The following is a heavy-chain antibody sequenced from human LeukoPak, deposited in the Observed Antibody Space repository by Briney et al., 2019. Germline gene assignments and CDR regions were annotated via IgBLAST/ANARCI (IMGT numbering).Heavy chain of an antibody. CDR3: ASRDCSGGSCYDAYFDY. D-gene: IGHD2-15*01. CDR1: GGSINNYY. CDR2: IFYSGST. J-gene: IGHJ4*02. Sequence: SETLSLTCTVSGGSINNYYWSWIRQPPGKGLEWIGYIFYSGSTNYNPSLKSRVTISVDTSKNQFSLKLSSVTAADMAVYYCASRDCSGGSCYDAYFDYWGQGTLVTVSS. V-gene: IGHV4-59*01.